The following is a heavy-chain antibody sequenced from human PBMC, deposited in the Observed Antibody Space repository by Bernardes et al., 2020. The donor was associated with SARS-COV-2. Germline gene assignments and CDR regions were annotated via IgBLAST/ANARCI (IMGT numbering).Heavy chain of an antibody. D-gene: IGHD5-12*01. CDR2: VNPDGGRQ. J-gene: IGHJ4*02. V-gene: IGHV3-7*01. CDR3: ASDPNRDSGYS. Sequence: GGSLRLSCAASGFTFSFYWMPWVRQAPGKGLEWVATVNPDGGRQLYVDSVRGRFTISRDNAKNTLYLQMNSLRPEDTAVYYCASDPNRDSGYSWGQGTLVTVSS. CDR1: GFTFSFYW.